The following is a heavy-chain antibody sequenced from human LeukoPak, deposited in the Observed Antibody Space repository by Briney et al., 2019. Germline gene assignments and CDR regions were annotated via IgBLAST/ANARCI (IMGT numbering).Heavy chain of an antibody. CDR1: GDSISNGTYY. CDR3: ARAYHDFLWGTHNWLDP. J-gene: IGHJ5*02. Sequence: SQTLSLTCIVSGDSISNGTYYWNWIRQPAGKGLEWIGRIYSTGSTNYNPSLKSRVTISVDTSKNEFSLELSSVTAADTAVYYCARAYHDFLWGTHNWLDPWGQGTLVTVSS. V-gene: IGHV4-61*02. CDR2: IYSTGST. D-gene: IGHD3-16*01.